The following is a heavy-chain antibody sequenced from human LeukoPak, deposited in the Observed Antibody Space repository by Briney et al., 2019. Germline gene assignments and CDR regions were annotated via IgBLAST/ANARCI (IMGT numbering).Heavy chain of an antibody. J-gene: IGHJ4*02. CDR1: GFTFSSYS. CDR2: ISSSSSTI. V-gene: IGHV3-48*01. CDR3: ARGPNSSGYYSHPFDY. Sequence: GGSLRLSCAASGFTFSSYSMNWVRQAPGKGLEWVSYISSSSSTIYYADSVKGRFSISRDNAKNSLYLQMNSLRAEDTAVYYCARGPNSSGYYSHPFDYWGQGTLVTVSS. D-gene: IGHD3-22*01.